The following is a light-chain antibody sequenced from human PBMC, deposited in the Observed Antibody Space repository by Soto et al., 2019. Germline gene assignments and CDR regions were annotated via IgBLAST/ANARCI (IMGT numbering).Light chain of an antibody. V-gene: IGKV1-5*01. CDR1: RGLRNS. CDR2: DAS. J-gene: IGKJ1*01. Sequence: DIQFTHSPSFLSGSVVDSVTITFLVSRGLRNSLAWYQQTVGTAPKLLIYDASTLERGVPSRFSGRGSGTEFTLTISSLQPDDFGTYYCQKYDNYPWKFGQGTKVDIK. CDR3: QKYDNYPWK.